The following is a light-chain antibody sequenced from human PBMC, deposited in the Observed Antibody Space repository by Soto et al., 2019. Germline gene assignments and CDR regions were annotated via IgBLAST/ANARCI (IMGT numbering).Light chain of an antibody. CDR2: EAS. V-gene: IGKV3-11*01. J-gene: IGKJ1*01. CDR3: QQYDSFSVT. CDR1: QSGDSY. Sequence: EIVLTQSPATLSLSTGERATLSRRASQSGDSYLAWYQQKVGQAPRLLIYEASNRATGIPARFSGSGSGTEFTLTISSLQPEDFATYYCQQYDSFSVTFGQGTKVDIK.